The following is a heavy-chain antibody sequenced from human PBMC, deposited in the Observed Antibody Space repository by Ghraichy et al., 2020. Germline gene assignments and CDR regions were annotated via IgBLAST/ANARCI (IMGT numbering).Heavy chain of an antibody. CDR2: ISYSGST. CDR3: AREVVGVTRTGGRNYYSYYGMDV. Sequence: SETLSLTCTVSGGSISGYYWSWIRQPPGKGLEWIGYISYSGSTNYNPSLKSRVTISVDTSKNQFSLKLSSVTAADTAVYYCAREVVGVTRTGGRNYYSYYGMDVWGQGTTVTVSS. J-gene: IGHJ6*02. V-gene: IGHV4-59*01. D-gene: IGHD4-11*01. CDR1: GGSISGYY.